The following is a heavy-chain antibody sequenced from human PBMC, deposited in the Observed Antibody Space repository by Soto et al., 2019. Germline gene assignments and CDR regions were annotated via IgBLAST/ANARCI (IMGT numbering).Heavy chain of an antibody. D-gene: IGHD6-19*01. V-gene: IGHV4-59*01. CDR2: IYYSGST. CDR3: ARGKQCLGY. CDR1: GGSISSYY. J-gene: IGHJ4*02. Sequence: QVQLQASGPGLVKPSETLSLTCTVSGGSISSYYWSWIRQPPGKGLEWIGYIYYSGSTNYNPSLKSRVTISIDTSKNQFSLKLSSVTAADTAVYYCARGKQCLGYWGQGTLVTVSS.